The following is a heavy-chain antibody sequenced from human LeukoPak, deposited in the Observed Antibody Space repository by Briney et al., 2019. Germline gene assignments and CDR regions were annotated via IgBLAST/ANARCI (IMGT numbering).Heavy chain of an antibody. CDR1: GFTFSDYY. Sequence: PGGSLRLSCAASGFTFSDYYLSWVRQAPGKGLEWVSYISGSSSNTNYADSVKGRFTISRDNAKNSLYLQMNSLRDGDTAVYYCARGGLSRFAYWGQGTLVTVSS. CDR3: ARGGLSRFAY. D-gene: IGHD3-16*02. CDR2: ISGSSSNT. V-gene: IGHV3-11*06. J-gene: IGHJ4*02.